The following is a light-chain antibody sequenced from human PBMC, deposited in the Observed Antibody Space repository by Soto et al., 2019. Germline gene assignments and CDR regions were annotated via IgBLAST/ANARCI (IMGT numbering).Light chain of an antibody. J-gene: IGKJ1*01. CDR3: LQYGSSPWT. V-gene: IGKV3-20*01. CDR2: GAS. CDR1: QSASSRY. Sequence: EIVLTQSPGTLSLSPGERATLSCRAGQSASSRYLAWYQLKPGQAPRVLIYGASSRATGIPDRFSGSGSGTDFTLTISRREPEDFAVYYCLQYGSSPWTFGQGTKVEIK.